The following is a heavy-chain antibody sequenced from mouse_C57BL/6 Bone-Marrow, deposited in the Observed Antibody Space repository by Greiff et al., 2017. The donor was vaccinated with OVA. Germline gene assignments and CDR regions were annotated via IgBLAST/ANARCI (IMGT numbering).Heavy chain of an antibody. V-gene: IGHV14-1*01. J-gene: IGHJ1*03. CDR3: TPDGYYRYFDV. D-gene: IGHD2-3*01. CDR2: IDPEDGDT. Sequence: EVQLQQSGAELVRPGASVKLSCTASGFNFKDYYMHWVKQRPEQGLEWIGRIDPEDGDTEYAPKFQGKATMTAGTSTNTAYLQLSSLTSEDTAVYYGTPDGYYRYFDVWGTGTTVTGSS. CDR1: GFNFKDYY.